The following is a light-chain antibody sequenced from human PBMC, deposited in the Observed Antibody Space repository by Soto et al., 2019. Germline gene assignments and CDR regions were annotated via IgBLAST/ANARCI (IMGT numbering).Light chain of an antibody. CDR2: EGS. CDR1: SSDVGSYNL. CDR3: CSYAGSSTSRVV. V-gene: IGLV2-23*01. J-gene: IGLJ2*01. Sequence: QSALTQPASVSGSPGQSITISCTGTSSDVGSYNLVSWYQQHPGKAPKLMIYEGSKRPSGVSNRFSGSKSGNTASLTISGLQAEDEADYYCCSYAGSSTSRVVFGGGTKVTVL.